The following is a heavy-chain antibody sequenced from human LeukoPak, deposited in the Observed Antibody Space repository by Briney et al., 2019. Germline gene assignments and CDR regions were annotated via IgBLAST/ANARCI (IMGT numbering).Heavy chain of an antibody. J-gene: IGHJ4*02. CDR1: GYRFTSYW. CDR2: IYPGDCDT. D-gene: IGHD1-26*01. Sequence: GGSLKISFKGFGYRFTSYWIGWGRRRPGKGVEGKGIIYPGDCDTRYSPSFQGQVTISADKSISTAYLQWSSLKASDTAMYYCARPLGSYQHPDFFDYWGQGTLVTASS. CDR3: ARPLGSYQHPDFFDY. V-gene: IGHV5-51*01.